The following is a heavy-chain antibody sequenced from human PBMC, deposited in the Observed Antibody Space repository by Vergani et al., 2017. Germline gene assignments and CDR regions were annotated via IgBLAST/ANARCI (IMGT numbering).Heavy chain of an antibody. D-gene: IGHD6-13*01. J-gene: IGHJ5*02. V-gene: IGHV4-59*01. CDR2: IYYSGST. CDR3: ARVLPASSARIDP. CDR1: GGSLCSSY. Sequence: QVQLPESGPGLVKPSETLSLTCTVSGGSLCSSYWSWIRQPPGKGLEWIGYIYYSGSTNYNPSLKCRVTISVDTSKNQFSLQVNSVTAADTAVYYCARVLPASSARIDPWGQGTLVTVSS.